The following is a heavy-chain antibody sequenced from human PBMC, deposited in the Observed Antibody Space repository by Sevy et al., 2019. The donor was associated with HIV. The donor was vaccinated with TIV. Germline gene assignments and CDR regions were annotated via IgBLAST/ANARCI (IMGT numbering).Heavy chain of an antibody. V-gene: IGHV3-13*01. D-gene: IGHD3-3*01. CDR1: GFALSNYD. CDR3: ARGGFAAVGYWYFDL. CDR2: IGTAGDT. J-gene: IGHJ2*01. Sequence: GESLKISCTASGFALSNYDMHWIRQGPGKGLEWVSSIGTAGDTYYSGSVRGRFTISRDNAKKSFNLQMNSLRAADTAVYYCARGGFAAVGYWYFDLWGRGTLVTVSS.